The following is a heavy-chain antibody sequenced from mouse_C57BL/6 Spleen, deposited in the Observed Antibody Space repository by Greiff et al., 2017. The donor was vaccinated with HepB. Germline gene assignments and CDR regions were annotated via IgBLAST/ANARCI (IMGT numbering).Heavy chain of an antibody. Sequence: QVQLQQSGPELVKPGASVKLSCKASGYTFTNYDINWVKQSPGQGLEWIGWIYPRDGSTKYNEKFKGKATLTVDTSSSTAYMELHSLTSEDSAVYVCARRGITTVVAPYYFDDWGKGTTLTVSS. V-gene: IGHV1-85*01. D-gene: IGHD1-1*01. CDR3: ARRGITTVVAPYYFDD. J-gene: IGHJ2*01. CDR1: GYTFTNYD. CDR2: IYPRDGST.